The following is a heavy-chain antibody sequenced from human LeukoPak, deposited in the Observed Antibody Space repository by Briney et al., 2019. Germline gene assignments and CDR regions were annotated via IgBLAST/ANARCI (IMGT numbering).Heavy chain of an antibody. D-gene: IGHD2/OR15-2a*01. CDR2: ISGSDGST. J-gene: IGHJ4*02. Sequence: GGSLRLSCAASGFTFSSYAMSWVRQAPGKELEWVSGISGSDGSTNYADSVKGRFTISRENSKNTLYLQMNSLRAEDTAVYYCAKDSAKKYDDYWGQGTLVTVSS. V-gene: IGHV3-23*01. CDR3: AKDSAKKYDDY. CDR1: GFTFSSYA.